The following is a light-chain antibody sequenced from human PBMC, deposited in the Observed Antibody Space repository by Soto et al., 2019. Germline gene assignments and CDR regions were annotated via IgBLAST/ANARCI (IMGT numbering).Light chain of an antibody. Sequence: EIVLTQSPGTLSLSPGERATLSCRASQSVSSSYLAWYQQKPGQAPRLLIYGASSRATGIPDRFSGSGSGTDFTLTISRLEPEDFAVYYCQRPETFGQGTKVEIK. J-gene: IGKJ1*01. V-gene: IGKV3-20*01. CDR1: QSVSSSY. CDR2: GAS. CDR3: QRPET.